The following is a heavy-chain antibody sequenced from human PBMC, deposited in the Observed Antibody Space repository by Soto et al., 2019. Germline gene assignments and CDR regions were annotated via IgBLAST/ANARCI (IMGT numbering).Heavy chain of an antibody. CDR2: ISYDSDTI. J-gene: IGHJ6*02. Sequence: GGSLRLSCAGSGFTFGTYSMNWVRQAAGKGLGWIAYISYDSDTIQYADSVKGRFTISRDNAKNSLYLQMNSLRDEDTAVYYCARLYYDYVWGQGTTVTVSS. CDR3: ARLYYDYV. V-gene: IGHV3-48*02. CDR1: GFTFGTYS. D-gene: IGHD3-3*01.